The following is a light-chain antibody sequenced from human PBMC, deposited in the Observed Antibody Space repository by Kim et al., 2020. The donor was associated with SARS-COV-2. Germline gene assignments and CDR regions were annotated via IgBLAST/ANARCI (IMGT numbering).Light chain of an antibody. J-gene: IGLJ2*01. Sequence: GARVTICCSGSGPNSGSNTVNWYQQLPGTAPKLLIYSNNQRPSGVPDRFSGSKSGTSASLAISGLQSEDEADYYCAAWDDSLNGPVFGGGTQLTVL. CDR3: AAWDDSLNGPV. CDR1: GPNSGSNT. V-gene: IGLV1-44*01. CDR2: SNN.